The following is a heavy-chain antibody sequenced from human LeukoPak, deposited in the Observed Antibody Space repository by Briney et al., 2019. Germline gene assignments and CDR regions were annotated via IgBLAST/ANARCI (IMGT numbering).Heavy chain of an antibody. Sequence: GGSLRLSCVASGFTFSSYGMHWVRQAPGKGLEWVSFIRYDGSNKYYADSVKGRLTISRDNAKNSLYLQMNSLRAEDTAVYYCARAPGYGAAYYFDYWGQGTLVTVSS. CDR2: IRYDGSNK. D-gene: IGHD1-1*01. V-gene: IGHV3-30*02. J-gene: IGHJ4*02. CDR3: ARAPGYGAAYYFDY. CDR1: GFTFSSYG.